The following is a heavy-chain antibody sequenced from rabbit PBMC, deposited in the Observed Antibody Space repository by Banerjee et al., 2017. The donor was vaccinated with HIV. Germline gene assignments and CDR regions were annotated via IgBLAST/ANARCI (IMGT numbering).Heavy chain of an antibody. V-gene: IGHV1S40*01. CDR2: IDPVLGST. CDR3: VRVQGNAYASSSGYYPLDWLDL. J-gene: IGHJ5*01. Sequence: QSLEESGGDLVKPGASLTLTCTDSGFSLSSAYYMCWVRQAPGTGLEWIGYIDPVLGSTYYASWVNGRFTISSHNAQNTLYLQLNSLPAADTATYFCVRVQGNAYASSSGYYPLDWLDLWGQGTLVTVS. D-gene: IGHD1-1*01. CDR1: GFSLSSAYY.